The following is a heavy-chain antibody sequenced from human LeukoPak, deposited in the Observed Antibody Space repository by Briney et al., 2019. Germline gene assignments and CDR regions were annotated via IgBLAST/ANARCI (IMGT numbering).Heavy chain of an antibody. CDR1: GFTFSSYA. J-gene: IGHJ4*02. CDR2: ISYDGSNK. D-gene: IGHD4-23*01. Sequence: PGGSLRLSCAASGFTFSSYAMHWVRQAPGKGLEWVAVISYDGSNKYYADSVKGRFTISRDNSKNTLYLQMNSLRAEDTAVYYCAKERKTGVTFDYWGQGTLVTVSS. CDR3: AKERKTGVTFDY. V-gene: IGHV3-30-3*01.